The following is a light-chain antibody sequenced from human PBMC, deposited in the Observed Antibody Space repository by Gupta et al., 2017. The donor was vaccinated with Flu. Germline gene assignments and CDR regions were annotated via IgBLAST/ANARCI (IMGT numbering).Light chain of an antibody. J-gene: IGKJ5*01. V-gene: IGKV1-39*01. CDR3: QQSYSIPNT. CDR2: TAS. CDR1: QSISSY. Sequence: GDRVTITCRPSQSISSYLNGYQQKPGKAPKLLIYTASTVQSGVPSRFSGSGSGTDCTLTISSLQPEDCATDYCQQSYSIPNTFGQGTRLEIK.